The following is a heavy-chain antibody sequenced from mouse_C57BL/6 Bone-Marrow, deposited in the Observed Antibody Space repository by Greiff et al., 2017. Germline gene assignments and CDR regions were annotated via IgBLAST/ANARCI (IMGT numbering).Heavy chain of an antibody. D-gene: IGHD1-1*02. CDR3: ARGNYCSFAY. Sequence: VQLQQPGAELVRPGASVKLSCKASGYTFTDYYINWVKQRPGQGLEWIARLYPGSGNTYYNEKFKGKATLTAEKSSSTAYRQLSSLTSEDSAVYICARGNYCSFAYWDQGTLVTVSA. V-gene: IGHV1-76*01. CDR2: LYPGSGNT. J-gene: IGHJ3*01. CDR1: GYTFTDYY.